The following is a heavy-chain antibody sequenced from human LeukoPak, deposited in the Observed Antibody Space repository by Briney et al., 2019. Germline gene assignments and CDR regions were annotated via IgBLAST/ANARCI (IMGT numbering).Heavy chain of an antibody. Sequence: PGGSLRLSCAASGFTFSSYAMSWVRQAPGKGLEWVSRISGSGGSTNYADSVKGRFTISRDNSKNTVYLQMNSLRAEDTAVYYCAKFYSDFWSASDYWGQGTLVTVSS. CDR3: AKFYSDFWSASDY. D-gene: IGHD3/OR15-3a*01. V-gene: IGHV3-23*01. J-gene: IGHJ4*02. CDR1: GFTFSSYA. CDR2: ISGSGGST.